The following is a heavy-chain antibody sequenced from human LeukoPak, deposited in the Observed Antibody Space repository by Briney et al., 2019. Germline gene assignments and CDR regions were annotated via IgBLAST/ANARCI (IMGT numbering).Heavy chain of an antibody. J-gene: IGHJ6*02. D-gene: IGHD2-2*01. CDR3: ARTTCSSTSCYQNYYYYYGMDV. CDR1: GYTFTGYY. CDR2: INPNSGGT. V-gene: IGHV1-2*02. Sequence: ASVKVSCKASGYTFTGYYMHWVRQAPGQGLEWMGWINPNSGGTNYAQKFQGRVTMTRDTSISTAYMELSRLRSDDTAVYYCARTTCSSTSCYQNYYYYYGMDVWGQGTTVTVSS.